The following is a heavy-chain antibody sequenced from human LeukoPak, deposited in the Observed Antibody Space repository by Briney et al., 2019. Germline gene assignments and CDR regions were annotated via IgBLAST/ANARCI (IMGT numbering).Heavy chain of an antibody. Sequence: SETLSLTCTVYGGSFSGYYWSWIRQPPGKGLEWIAYMYYSGSTYYNPSLKSRVTMSADTSKNQLSLKLSSVTAADTAVYYCARPYYYDSRIDPWGQGILVTVSS. D-gene: IGHD3-22*01. J-gene: IGHJ5*02. V-gene: IGHV4-30-4*08. CDR1: GGSFSGYY. CDR3: ARPYYYDSRIDP. CDR2: MYYSGST.